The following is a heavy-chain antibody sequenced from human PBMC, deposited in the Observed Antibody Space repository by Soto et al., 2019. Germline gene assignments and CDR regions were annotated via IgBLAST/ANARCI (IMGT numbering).Heavy chain of an antibody. CDR2: IKQEESRK. D-gene: IGHD3-22*01. Sequence: EVQLVESGGGLVQPGESLRLTCAASGFSRSNYWMTWVRQAPGKGLEWVANIKQEESRKSYLDSVRGRFTISRDNARNSLYLQMNSLRAEDTALYYCARDVSPGDSTYYLDAFDIWGQGTMVTVSS. CDR1: GFSRSNYW. J-gene: IGHJ3*02. V-gene: IGHV3-7*05. CDR3: ARDVSPGDSTYYLDAFDI.